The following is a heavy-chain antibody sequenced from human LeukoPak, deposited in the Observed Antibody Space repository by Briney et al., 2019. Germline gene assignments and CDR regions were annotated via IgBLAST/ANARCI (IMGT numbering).Heavy chain of an antibody. D-gene: IGHD2-2*01. J-gene: IGHJ4*02. CDR1: GSSISSSSFY. CDR2: IYYNGRT. V-gene: IGHV4-39*01. CDR3: AATIILPAAMGFDY. Sequence: SETLSLTCTVSGSSISSSSFYWGWIRQPPGKGLEWIGSIYYNGRTYYNPSLKGRVTISADTSKNQFSLNLSSVTAADTAVYYCAATIILPAAMGFDYWGQGTLVTVSS.